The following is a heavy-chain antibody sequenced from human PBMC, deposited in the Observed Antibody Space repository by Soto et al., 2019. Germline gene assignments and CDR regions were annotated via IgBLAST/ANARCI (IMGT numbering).Heavy chain of an antibody. CDR2: IWYDGSNK. CDR3: ARDRRVGATTEPGNYYYYGMDV. V-gene: IGHV3-33*08. D-gene: IGHD1-26*01. J-gene: IGHJ6*02. Sequence: GGSLRLSCAASGFTISSHAMSWVRQAPGKGLEWVAVIWYDGSNKYYADSGKGRFTISRDNSKNTLYLQMNSLRAEDTAVYYCARDRRVGATTEPGNYYYYGMDVWGQGTTVTVSS. CDR1: GFTISSHA.